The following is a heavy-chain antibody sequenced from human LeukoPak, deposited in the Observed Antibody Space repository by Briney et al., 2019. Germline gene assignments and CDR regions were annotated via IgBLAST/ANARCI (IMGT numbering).Heavy chain of an antibody. CDR2: IYPRDGST. J-gene: IGHJ4*02. V-gene: IGHV1-46*01. CDR1: GYTFTSNY. CDR3: ARVAVAGTFDFDNFDY. D-gene: IGHD6-19*01. Sequence: WASVKVSCKASGYTFTSNYIHWVRQAPGQGLEWMGMIYPRDGSTSYAQKFQGRVTVTRDTSTSTVHMELSGLRSEDTAVYYCARVAVAGTFDFDNFDYWGQGTLVTVSS.